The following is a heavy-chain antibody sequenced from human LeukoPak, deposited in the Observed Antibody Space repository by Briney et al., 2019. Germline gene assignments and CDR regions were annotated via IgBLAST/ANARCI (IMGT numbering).Heavy chain of an antibody. CDR2: ISYDGNNE. V-gene: IGHV3-30*04. J-gene: IGHJ4*02. Sequence: GGSLRLSCAASGFTFSSYSMHWVRQAPGKGLEWVAVISYDGNNEYYADSVTGRFTISRDNSKNTLFMQMISLRAEDTAVYYCARDEYDYVWGSYRYKLYFDYWGQGTLVTVSS. CDR3: ARDEYDYVWGSYRYKLYFDY. CDR1: GFTFSSYS. D-gene: IGHD3-16*02.